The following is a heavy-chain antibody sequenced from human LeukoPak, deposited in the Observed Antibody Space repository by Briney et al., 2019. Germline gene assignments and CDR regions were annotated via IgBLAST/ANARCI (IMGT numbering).Heavy chain of an antibody. J-gene: IGHJ6*04. D-gene: IGHD6-19*01. V-gene: IGHV3-23*01. CDR3: AKDLALAGTGGGFDV. CDR1: GFTFTTYA. CDR2: ISGGGDKT. Sequence: GGSLRLSCAASGFTFTTYAINWVRQAPGKGLEWVSGISGGGDKTYYADSVNGRFTISRDNSKNTVSLQMSSLRAEDTALYYCAKDLALAGTGGGFDVWGKGTTVTVSS.